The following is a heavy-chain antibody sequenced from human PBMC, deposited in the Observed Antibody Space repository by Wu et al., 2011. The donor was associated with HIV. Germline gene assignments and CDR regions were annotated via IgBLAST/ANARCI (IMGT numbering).Heavy chain of an antibody. D-gene: IGHD3-10*01. CDR2: ISAYNGDT. CDR3: ARGSLITRGGYYYYMDV. V-gene: IGHV1-18*01. J-gene: IGHJ6*03. CDR1: GYTFTSYG. Sequence: QVQLVQSGAEVKKPGSSVKVSCKASGYTFTSYGISWVRQAPGQGLEWMGWISAYNGDTNYAQKLQGRVTMTTDTSTSTAYMELRSLRSDDTAVYYCARGSLITRGGYYYYMDVWGKGTTVTVSS.